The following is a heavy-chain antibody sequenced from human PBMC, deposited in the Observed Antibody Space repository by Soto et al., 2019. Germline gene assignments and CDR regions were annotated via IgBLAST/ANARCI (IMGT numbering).Heavy chain of an antibody. V-gene: IGHV3-33*01. CDR1: EFADSSYG. CDR2: IWYDGSNK. D-gene: IGHD1-26*01. CDR3: ARSSGSYDAFDI. Sequence: PGGCLRMSCAAAEFADSSYGMHLIRQAPGKGLEWVAVIWYDGSNKYYADSVKGRFTISRDNSKNTLYLQMNSLRAEDTAVYYCARSSGSYDAFDIWGQGTMVTVS. J-gene: IGHJ3*02.